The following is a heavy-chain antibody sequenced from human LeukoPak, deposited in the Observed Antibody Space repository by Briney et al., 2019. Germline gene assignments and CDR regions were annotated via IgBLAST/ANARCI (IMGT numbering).Heavy chain of an antibody. CDR2: INPDGRRT. CDR3: AREVEEVPTAMGVYYYYLMDV. D-gene: IGHD2-2*01. Sequence: PGGSLRLSCAASGFTFSNNWMHWVRQAPGKGLVWVSRINPDGRRTDYADSVKGRFTISRDNAKNTLYLQMNSLRVEDTAVHYCAREVEEVPTAMGVYYYYLMDVWGKGTTVTVSS. V-gene: IGHV3-74*01. J-gene: IGHJ6*03. CDR1: GFTFSNNW.